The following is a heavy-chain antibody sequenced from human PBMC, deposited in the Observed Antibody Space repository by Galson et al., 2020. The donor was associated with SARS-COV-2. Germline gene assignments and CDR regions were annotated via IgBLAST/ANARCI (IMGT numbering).Heavy chain of an antibody. Sequence: SETLSLTCTVSGGSISSSSYYWGWIRQPPGKGLEWIGSIYYSGRTYYNPSLKSRLTISVDTSKNQFSLKLSSVTAADTAVYYCARDGASTWYYGMDVWGQGTTVTVSS. CDR3: ARDGASTWYYGMDV. V-gene: IGHV4-39*07. CDR2: IYYSGRT. J-gene: IGHJ6*02. D-gene: IGHD1-26*01. CDR1: GGSISSSSYY.